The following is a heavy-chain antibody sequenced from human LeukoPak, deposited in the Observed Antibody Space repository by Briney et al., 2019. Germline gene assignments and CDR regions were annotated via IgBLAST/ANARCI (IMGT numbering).Heavy chain of an antibody. D-gene: IGHD3-10*01. J-gene: IGHJ4*02. Sequence: PGGSLRLSCAASGFTFSSYEMNWVRQAPGKGLEWVSYISSSGSTIYYADSVKARFTISRDNAKNSLYLQMNSLRAEDTAVYYCVVTMVRGVSYWGQGTLVTVSS. CDR2: ISSSGSTI. CDR3: VVTMVRGVSY. V-gene: IGHV3-48*03. CDR1: GFTFSSYE.